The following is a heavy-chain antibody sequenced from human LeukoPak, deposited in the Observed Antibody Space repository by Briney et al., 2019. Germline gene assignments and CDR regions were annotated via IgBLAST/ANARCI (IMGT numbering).Heavy chain of an antibody. V-gene: IGHV4-59*01. D-gene: IGHD5-24*01. CDR2: IYYSGST. CDR3: ARDGAYVEVGGYYYGMDV. CDR1: GGSISSYY. J-gene: IGHJ6*02. Sequence: SETLSLTCTVSGGSISSYYWSWIRQPPGKGLEWIGYIYYSGSTNYNPSLKSRVTISVDTSKNQFSLKLSSVTAADTAVYYCARDGAYVEVGGYYYGMDVWSQGTTVTVS.